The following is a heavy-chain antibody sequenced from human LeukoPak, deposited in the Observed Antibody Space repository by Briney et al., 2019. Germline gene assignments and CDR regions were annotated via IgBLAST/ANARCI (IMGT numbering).Heavy chain of an antibody. CDR1: GFTFSSYA. J-gene: IGHJ4*02. D-gene: IGHD3-16*01. CDR2: ISGSGGST. V-gene: IGHV3-23*01. Sequence: GGSLRLSCAASGFTFSSYAMSWVRQAPGEGLECVSAISGSGGSTYYAHCVKGRFTISRDNSKNTLYLQMNSLRAEDTAVYYCAKDWSAYSGPYYFDYWGQGTLVTVSS. CDR3: AKDWSAYSGPYYFDY.